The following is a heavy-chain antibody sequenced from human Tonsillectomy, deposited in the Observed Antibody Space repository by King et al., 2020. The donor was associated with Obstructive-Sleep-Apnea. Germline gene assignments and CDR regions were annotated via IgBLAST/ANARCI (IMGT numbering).Heavy chain of an antibody. V-gene: IGHV3-30-3*01. CDR1: GFTFSSYA. CDR3: LGFHSTRHDWYFDL. D-gene: IGHD5/OR15-5a*01. CDR2: ISYDGSNK. J-gene: IGHJ2*01. Sequence: QVQLVESGGGVVQPGRSLRLSCAASGFTFSSYAMHWVRQAPGKGLEWVAVISYDGSNKYYADSVKGRFTISRDNSKNTLYLQMNSLRAEDTAVYYCLGFHSTRHDWYFDLWGRGTLVTVSS.